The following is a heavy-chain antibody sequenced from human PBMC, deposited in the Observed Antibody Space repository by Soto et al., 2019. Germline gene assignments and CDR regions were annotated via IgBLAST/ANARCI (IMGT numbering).Heavy chain of an antibody. Sequence: QVQLQESGPGLVKPSETLSLTCTVSGGSVSSGSYYWSWIRQPPGKGLEWIGYIYYSGSTNYNPSLKSRVTISVDTSKNQFSLKLSSVTAADTAVYYCARFPFQLEGCSGGSCYSNVFDYWGQGTLVTVSS. J-gene: IGHJ4*02. V-gene: IGHV4-61*01. CDR3: ARFPFQLEGCSGGSCYSNVFDY. D-gene: IGHD2-15*01. CDR1: GGSVSSGSYY. CDR2: IYYSGST.